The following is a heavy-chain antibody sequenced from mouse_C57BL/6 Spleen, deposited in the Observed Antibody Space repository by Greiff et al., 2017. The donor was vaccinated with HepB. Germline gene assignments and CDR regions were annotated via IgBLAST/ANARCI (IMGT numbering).Heavy chain of an antibody. J-gene: IGHJ1*03. CDR3: ARVGYYGFYWYFDV. V-gene: IGHV1-22*01. CDR1: GYTFTDYN. CDR2: INPNNGGT. D-gene: IGHD1-1*01. Sequence: VQLQQSGPELVKPGASVKMSCKASGYTFTDYNMHWVKQSHGKSLEWIGYINPNNGGTSYNQKFKGKATLTVNKSSSTAYMELRSLTSEDSAVYYCARVGYYGFYWYFDVWGTGTTVTVSS.